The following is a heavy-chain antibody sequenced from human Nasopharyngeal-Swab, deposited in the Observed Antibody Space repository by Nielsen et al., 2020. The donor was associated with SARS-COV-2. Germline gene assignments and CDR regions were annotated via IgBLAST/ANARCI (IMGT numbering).Heavy chain of an antibody. CDR2: ISGSGGDT. J-gene: IGHJ4*02. CDR3: AGGNSADH. D-gene: IGHD4-23*01. Sequence: GESLKISCAASGFSFSTYAMSWVRQAPGKGLEWVSAISGSGGDTYYADSVKGRFTISRDNSKNTLCLRMNSLRAEDTAVYYCAGGNSADHWGQGTLVTVSS. CDR1: GFSFSTYA. V-gene: IGHV3-23*01.